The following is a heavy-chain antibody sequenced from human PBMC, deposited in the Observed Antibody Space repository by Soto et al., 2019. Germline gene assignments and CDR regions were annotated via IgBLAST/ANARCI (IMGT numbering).Heavy chain of an antibody. CDR1: GGSVSGNSAA. V-gene: IGHV6-1*01. CDR3: AREVPDYESSDSYFDY. J-gene: IGHJ4*02. CDR2: TYYISKGHN. D-gene: IGHD3-22*01. Sequence: QVQLQQSGPGLVTPSQTLSLTCAISGGSVSGNSAAWNWIRQSPSRGLEWLGRTYYISKGHNDYAVCVKSRITVTPDTSKNQFSLHLNSVTPEDTSVYYCAREVPDYESSDSYFDYWGQGALVTVSS.